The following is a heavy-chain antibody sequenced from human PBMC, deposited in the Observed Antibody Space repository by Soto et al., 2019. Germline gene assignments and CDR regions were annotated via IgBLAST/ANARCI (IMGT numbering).Heavy chain of an antibody. Sequence: GGSLRLSCAASGFTFSSYGMHWVRQAPGKGLEWVAVIWYDGSNKYYADSVKGRFTISRDNSKNTLYLQMNSLRAEDTAVYYCARDSGLRWYWADYWGQGTLVTVSS. CDR3: ARDSGLRWYWADY. D-gene: IGHD4-17*01. CDR2: IWYDGSNK. CDR1: GFTFSSYG. J-gene: IGHJ4*02. V-gene: IGHV3-33*01.